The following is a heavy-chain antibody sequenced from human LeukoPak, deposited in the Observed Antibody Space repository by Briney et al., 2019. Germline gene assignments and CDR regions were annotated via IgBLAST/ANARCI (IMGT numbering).Heavy chain of an antibody. CDR1: GYTFTSYG. CDR2: ISAYNGNT. J-gene: IGHJ6*02. D-gene: IGHD3-3*01. V-gene: IGHV1-18*01. CDR3: ARDYGPDYDFWSGPYGMDV. Sequence: WASVKVPCKASGYTFTSYGISWVRQAPGQGLEWMGWISAYNGNTNYAQKLQGRVTMTTDTSTSTAYMELRSLRSDDTAVYYCARDYGPDYDFWSGPYGMDVWGQGTTVTVSS.